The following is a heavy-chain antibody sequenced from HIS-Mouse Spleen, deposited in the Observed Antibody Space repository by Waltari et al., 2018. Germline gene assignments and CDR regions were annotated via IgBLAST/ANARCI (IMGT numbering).Heavy chain of an antibody. CDR1: GGSISSSSYY. CDR3: ARDRGKLGLDAFDI. D-gene: IGHD7-27*01. Sequence: QLQLQESGPGLVKPSETLSLTCTVSGGSISSSSYYWGWIRQPPGKGLEWIGSIYYSGSTYYNPSLKSRVTISVDTSKNQFSLKLSSVTAADTAVYYCARDRGKLGLDAFDIWGQGTMVTVSS. V-gene: IGHV4-39*07. CDR2: IYYSGST. J-gene: IGHJ3*02.